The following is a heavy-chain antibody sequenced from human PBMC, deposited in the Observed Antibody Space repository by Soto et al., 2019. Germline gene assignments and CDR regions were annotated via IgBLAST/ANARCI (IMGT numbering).Heavy chain of an antibody. Sequence: GGSLRLSCAASGFTFSSYEMNWVRQAPGKGLEWVSYISSSGSTIYYADSVKGRFTISRDNAKNSLYLQMNSLRAEDTAVYYCARDSPNYYDSSGYDYWGQGTLVTVSS. CDR3: ARDSPNYYDSSGYDY. J-gene: IGHJ4*02. CDR1: GFTFSSYE. CDR2: ISSSGSTI. V-gene: IGHV3-48*03. D-gene: IGHD3-22*01.